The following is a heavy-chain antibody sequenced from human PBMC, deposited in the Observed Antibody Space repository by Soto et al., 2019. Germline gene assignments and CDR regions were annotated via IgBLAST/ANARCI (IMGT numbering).Heavy chain of an antibody. V-gene: IGHV5-51*01. D-gene: IGHD3-3*02. Sequence: GESLKISCMGSGYSFTSYWIGWVRQMPGKVLEWIGIIYPGDSDPRYSPSFQGQVTISADKSISTAYLQWRSLKASDTAMYYCATPGHFPPNYYYYGMDVWGQGTTVTVSS. CDR2: IYPGDSDP. CDR1: GYSFTSYW. J-gene: IGHJ6*02. CDR3: ATPGHFPPNYYYYGMDV.